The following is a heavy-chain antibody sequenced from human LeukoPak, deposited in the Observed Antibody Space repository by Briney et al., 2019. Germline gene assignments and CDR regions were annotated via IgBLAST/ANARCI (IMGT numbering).Heavy chain of an antibody. D-gene: IGHD5-24*01. CDR2: ISDSGGST. J-gene: IGHJ4*02. CDR3: ARDRRWLQSLDY. CDR1: GFTFSSYG. Sequence: GGSLRLSCAASGFTFSSYGMSWVRQAPGKGLEWVSTISDSGGSTYYADSLKGRFTISRDNSKNTLYLQMNSLRAEDTAVYYCARDRRWLQSLDYWGQGTLVTVSS. V-gene: IGHV3-23*01.